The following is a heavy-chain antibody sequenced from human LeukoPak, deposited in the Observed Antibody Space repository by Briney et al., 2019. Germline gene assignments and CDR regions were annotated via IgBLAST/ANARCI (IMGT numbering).Heavy chain of an antibody. J-gene: IGHJ4*02. Sequence: AASLKVSCKASGYTFTSSGISWVRQAPGQGPQWMGWISAYNGNTNYAQKLQGRVTMTTDTSTSTAYMELRSLRSDDTAVYYCARCLLWGLPSDYWGQGILVTVSS. V-gene: IGHV1-18*01. CDR1: GYTFTSSG. CDR2: ISAYNGNT. CDR3: ARCLLWGLPSDY. D-gene: IGHD3-16*01.